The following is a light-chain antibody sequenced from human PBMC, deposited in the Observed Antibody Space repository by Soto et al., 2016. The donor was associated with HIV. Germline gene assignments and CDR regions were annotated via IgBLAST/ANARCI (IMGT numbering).Light chain of an antibody. V-gene: IGLV3-21*03. CDR1: NIGRNT. CDR2: DDS. CDR3: QVWDSSSDHCVV. J-gene: IGLJ2*01. Sequence: SYELTQPPSVSVAPGKTARITCGGDNIGRNTVHWYQQKPGQAPVLVVYDDSDRPSGIPERFSGSNSGNTATLSISRVEAGDEADYYCQVWDSSSDHCVVFGGGTKLTVV.